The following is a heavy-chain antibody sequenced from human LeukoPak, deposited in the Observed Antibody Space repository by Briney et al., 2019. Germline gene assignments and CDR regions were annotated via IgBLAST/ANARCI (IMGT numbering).Heavy chain of an antibody. D-gene: IGHD2-15*01. CDR2: IYSGGST. V-gene: IGHV3-53*01. CDR3: ARGRYCSGGSCTMALHYYYYMDV. J-gene: IGHJ6*03. Sequence: GGSLRLSCAASGFTVSSNYMSWVRQAPGKGLEWVSVIYSGGSTYYADSVKGRFTISRDNSKNTLYLQMNSLRAEDTAVYYCARGRYCSGGSCTMALHYYYYMDVWGKGTTVTVSS. CDR1: GFTVSSNY.